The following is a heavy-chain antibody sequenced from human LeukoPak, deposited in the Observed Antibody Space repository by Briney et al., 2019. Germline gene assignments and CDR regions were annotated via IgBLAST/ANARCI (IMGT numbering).Heavy chain of an antibody. J-gene: IGHJ4*02. CDR2: MFESATT. CDR3: ARGVYTGVSGTDY. Sequence: PSETLSLTCSVSGGSISSNPNYGAWLRPPPGEGLEWVESMFESATTYYNPSLKSRVTISLDTSKNQFSLKLNSVTAADTSVYYCARGVYTGVSGTDYWGQGTLVTVST. V-gene: IGHV4-39*07. CDR1: GGSISSNPNY. D-gene: IGHD5/OR15-5a*01.